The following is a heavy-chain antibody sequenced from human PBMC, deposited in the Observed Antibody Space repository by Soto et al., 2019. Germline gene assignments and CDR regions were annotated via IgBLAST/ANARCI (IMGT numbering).Heavy chain of an antibody. CDR3: ARVPDYGDYLTY. J-gene: IGHJ4*02. V-gene: IGHV1-18*01. CDR2: ISAYNGNT. CDR1: GYTFTSYG. D-gene: IGHD4-17*01. Sequence: ASVKVSCKASGYTFTSYGISWVRQAPGQGREWMGWISAYNGNTNYAQKLQGRVTMTTDTSTSTAYMELRSLRSDDTAVYDCARVPDYGDYLTYRGQRTLVTVSS.